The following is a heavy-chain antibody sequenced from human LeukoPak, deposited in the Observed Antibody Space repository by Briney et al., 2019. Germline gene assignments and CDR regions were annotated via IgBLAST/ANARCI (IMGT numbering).Heavy chain of an antibody. CDR2: INQDGHEK. Sequence: GGSLRLSCVTSGFTFSSYWMTWLRQAPGKGLEWVANINQDGHEKNYVDSVKGRFTISRDNPKNSLYLQMNSLRAEDTAAYFCVRDMDVWAQGTTVTVSS. V-gene: IGHV3-7*05. CDR3: VRDMDV. CDR1: GFTFSSYW. J-gene: IGHJ6*02.